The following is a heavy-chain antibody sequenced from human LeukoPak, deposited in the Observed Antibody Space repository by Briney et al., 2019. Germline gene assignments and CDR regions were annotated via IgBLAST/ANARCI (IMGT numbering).Heavy chain of an antibody. CDR3: ARGGLSSSRFPHFDY. D-gene: IGHD6-13*01. CDR2: IYYSGST. J-gene: IGHJ4*02. Sequence: SETLSLTCTVSGGSISSYYWSWIRQPPGKGLEWIGYIYYSGSTNYNPSLKSRVTISVDTSKNQFSLKLSSVTAADTAVYYCARGGLSSSRFPHFDYWGQGTLVTVSS. V-gene: IGHV4-59*01. CDR1: GGSISSYY.